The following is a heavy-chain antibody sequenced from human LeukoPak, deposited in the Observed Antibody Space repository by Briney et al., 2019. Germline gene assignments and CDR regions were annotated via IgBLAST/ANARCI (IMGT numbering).Heavy chain of an antibody. CDR2: IYYSGGT. CDR1: GGSLSSYY. D-gene: IGHD6-6*01. CDR3: ARGLYSSSWWFDP. J-gene: IGHJ5*02. Sequence: SETLSLTCTVSGGSLSSYYWSWIRQPPGKRLEWIGYIYYSGGTNYNPSLKSQVTMSVDTSKDQFSLKLSSVTAADTAVYYCARGLYSSSWWFDPWGQGTLVTVSS. V-gene: IGHV4-59*08.